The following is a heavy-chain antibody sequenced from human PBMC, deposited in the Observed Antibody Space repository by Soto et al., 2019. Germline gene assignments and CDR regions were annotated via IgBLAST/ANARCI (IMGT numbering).Heavy chain of an antibody. V-gene: IGHV3-30*18. CDR3: EKDTGADY. CDR2: ISYDGSDQ. CDR1: GFTFSNYG. Sequence: QVQLVESGGGVVQPGRSLRLSCAASGFTFSNYGMYWVRQAPGKGLEWVARISYDGSDQLYGDSVKGRFTISRDNSKNTLYLQMNSLRSEDTAVYYCEKDTGADYWGQGTLVPVSS. D-gene: IGHD7-27*01. J-gene: IGHJ4*02.